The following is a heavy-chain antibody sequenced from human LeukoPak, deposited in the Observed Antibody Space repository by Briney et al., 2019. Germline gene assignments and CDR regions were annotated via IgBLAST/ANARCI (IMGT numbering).Heavy chain of an antibody. J-gene: IGHJ4*02. D-gene: IGHD3-22*01. CDR3: ARENSITMIVVVITAQYYFDY. CDR2: IKQDGSEK. Sequence: GGSLRLSCADSGFTFSSYWMSWVRQAPGKGLEWVANIKQDGSEKYYVDSVKGRFTISRDNAKNSLYLQMNSLRAEDTAVYYCARENSITMIVVVITAQYYFDYWGQGTLVTVSS. V-gene: IGHV3-7*04. CDR1: GFTFSSYW.